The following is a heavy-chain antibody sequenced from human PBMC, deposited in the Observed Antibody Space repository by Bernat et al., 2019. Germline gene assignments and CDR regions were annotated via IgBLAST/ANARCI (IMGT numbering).Heavy chain of an antibody. Sequence: EVQLVESGGGLVKSGGSLRLSCAASGFTFDNYAMSWVRQAPGMGLEWVSAITDSGGDTFHSDSVKGRFTISRANSKDTLYLQMMSLRAEDTVVYHCVKGSDSSRPYYFDYWGQGTLVIVSS. CDR1: GFTFDNYA. D-gene: IGHD6-13*01. V-gene: IGHV3-23*04. J-gene: IGHJ4*02. CDR2: ITDSGGDT. CDR3: VKGSDSSRPYYFDY.